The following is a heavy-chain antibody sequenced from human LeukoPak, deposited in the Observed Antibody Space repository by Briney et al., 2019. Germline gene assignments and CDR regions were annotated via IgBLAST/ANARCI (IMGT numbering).Heavy chain of an antibody. CDR2: IYYSGST. D-gene: IGHD2-15*01. V-gene: IGHV4-39*01. CDR1: GGSISSSSDY. CDR3: ARQVVVAATARRDAFDI. J-gene: IGHJ3*02. Sequence: SETLSLTCTVSGGSISSSSDYWGWIRQPPGKGLEWIGSIYYSGSTYCNPALKSRLTISVDTSKTQFSLKLSSVTAADTAVYYCARQVVVAATARRDAFDIWGQGTMVTVSS.